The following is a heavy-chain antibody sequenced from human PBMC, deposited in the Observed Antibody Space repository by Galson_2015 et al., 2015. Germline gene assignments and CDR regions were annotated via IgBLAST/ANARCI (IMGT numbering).Heavy chain of an antibody. V-gene: IGHV3-53*01. D-gene: IGHD3-16*01. CDR1: GFTVSSNY. J-gene: IGHJ3*02. Sequence: SLRLSCAASGFTVSSNYMSWVRQAPGKGLEWVSVIYSGGSTYYADSVKGRFTISRDNSKNTLYLQMNSLRAEDTAVYYCAKDWVSANGLFDPFEIWGQGTMVTVSS. CDR2: IYSGGST. CDR3: AKDWVSANGLFDPFEI.